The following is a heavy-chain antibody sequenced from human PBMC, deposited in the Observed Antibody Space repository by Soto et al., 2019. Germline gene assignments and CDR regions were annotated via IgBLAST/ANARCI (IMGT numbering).Heavy chain of an antibody. J-gene: IGHJ6*03. Sequence: EVQLVESGGGLVQPGGSLRLSCAASGFTFSSYSMNWVRQAPGKGLEWVSDISRSSSTIYYADSVKGRFTISRDNAKNSLDLQMNRLRAEDTAVYYCARAFYFWSGYYYYMDVWGKGTTVTVSS. V-gene: IGHV3-48*01. CDR2: ISRSSSTI. D-gene: IGHD3-3*01. CDR3: ARAFYFWSGYYYYMDV. CDR1: GFTFSSYS.